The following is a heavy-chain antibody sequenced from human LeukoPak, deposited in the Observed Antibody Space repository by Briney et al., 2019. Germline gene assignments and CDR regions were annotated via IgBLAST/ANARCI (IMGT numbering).Heavy chain of an antibody. CDR3: ARLKSALPTPLRLRLGELSLYSDYYFDY. J-gene: IGHJ4*02. CDR1: GFTFSDYY. D-gene: IGHD3-16*02. CDR2: ISSSGSTI. V-gene: IGHV3-11*01. Sequence: GGSLRLSCAASGFTFSDYYMSWIRQAPGKGLEWVSYISSSGSTIYYADSVKGRFTISRDNAKNSLYLQMNSLRAEDTAVYYCARLKSALPTPLRLRLGELSLYSDYYFDYWGQGTLVTVSS.